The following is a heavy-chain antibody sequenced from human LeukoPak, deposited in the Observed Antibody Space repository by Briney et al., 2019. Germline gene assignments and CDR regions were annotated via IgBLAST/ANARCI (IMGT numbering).Heavy chain of an antibody. CDR1: GFTFSSYA. CDR2: ISGGGAST. V-gene: IGHV3-23*01. J-gene: IGHJ4*02. Sequence: GGSLRLSCAASGFTFSSYAMSWVRQSPGKGLEWVSAISGGGASTYYADSVKGRFTISRDNSKNTLYLQMNSLRAEDTAVYYCAKFYDISTGYFDCWGQGTLVTVSS. CDR3: AKFYDISTGYFDC. D-gene: IGHD3-9*01.